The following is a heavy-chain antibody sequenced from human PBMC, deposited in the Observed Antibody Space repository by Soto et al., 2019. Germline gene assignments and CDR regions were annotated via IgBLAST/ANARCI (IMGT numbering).Heavy chain of an antibody. V-gene: IGHV3-23*01. Sequence: EAQLLESGGDLVQPGGSLRLSCAASGFIFSNYALSWVRQAPGKGLEWVSSISGSGDKTYYADSVKARFTISRDNSQNTLFLQMNSLRAEDSAVYYCAKPEIPVTDINYYFDLWGRGTLVTVSS. CDR1: GFIFSNYA. J-gene: IGHJ2*01. D-gene: IGHD6-19*01. CDR3: AKPEIPVTDINYYFDL. CDR2: ISGSGDKT.